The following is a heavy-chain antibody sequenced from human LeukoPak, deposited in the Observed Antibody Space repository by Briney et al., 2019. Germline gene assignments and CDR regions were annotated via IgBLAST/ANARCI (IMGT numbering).Heavy chain of an antibody. CDR1: GFTFGDYY. D-gene: IGHD6-19*01. V-gene: IGHV3-11*04. CDR3: ARIRRGWSQNWDY. CDR2: ISSSGITI. Sequence: GGFLRLSCAASGFTFGDYYMNWIRQAPGKGLEWVSYISSSGITIYTADSVAGRFTISRDNAKNSLYLQMSSLRAEDTAVYYCARIRRGWSQNWDYWGQGTLVTVSS. J-gene: IGHJ4*02.